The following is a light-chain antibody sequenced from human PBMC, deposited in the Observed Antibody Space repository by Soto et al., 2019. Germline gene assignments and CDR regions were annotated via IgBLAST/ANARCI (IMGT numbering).Light chain of an antibody. CDR1: QTISTY. Sequence: DIQMTQSPSSLSASVGDRVTIPCRASQTISTYLHWYQHKPGRAPRLLISDVSTLQSGVPGRFRGSGSETDFTLTISRLEPEDFAVYYCQQHETLITFGQGTRLEIK. V-gene: IGKV1-39*01. J-gene: IGKJ5*01. CDR3: QQHETLIT. CDR2: DVS.